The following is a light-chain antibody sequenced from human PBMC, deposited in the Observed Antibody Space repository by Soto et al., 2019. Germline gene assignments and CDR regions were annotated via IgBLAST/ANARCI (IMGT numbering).Light chain of an antibody. CDR3: QQYNSYPFP. Sequence: DIQMTQSPSTLSASVGDRVTITCRASQSISSWLAWYQQKPGKAPKLLIYDASSLAIGVPSRFSGSGSGTEFTLTISSLQPDDFATYYCQQYNSYPFPFGPGTKVDIK. CDR1: QSISSW. V-gene: IGKV1-5*01. J-gene: IGKJ3*01. CDR2: DAS.